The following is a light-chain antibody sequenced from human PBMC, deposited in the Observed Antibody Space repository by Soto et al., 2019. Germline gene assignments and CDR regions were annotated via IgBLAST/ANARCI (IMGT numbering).Light chain of an antibody. Sequence: QAVVTQSPSASASLGASVKLTCTLSSGHSSNAIAWHQQQPEKGPRYLMKVNSDGSHSKGDGIPERFSGSSSGGERYLTISSLQSEDEADYYCQTWGTGIQVFGGGTKLTVL. CDR1: SGHSSNA. V-gene: IGLV4-69*01. CDR2: VNSDGSH. J-gene: IGLJ3*02. CDR3: QTWGTGIQV.